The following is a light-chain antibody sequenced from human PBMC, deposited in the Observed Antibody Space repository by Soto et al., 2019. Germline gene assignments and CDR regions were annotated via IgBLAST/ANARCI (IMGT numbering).Light chain of an antibody. V-gene: IGKV3-11*01. CDR1: QSVSSY. J-gene: IGKJ4*01. Sequence: EIVLTQSPATLSLSPGERATLSCRASQSVSSYLAWYQQKPGQAPRLLIYDASNRSTGIPARFSGSVSGTDFTLTISSLEPEDFEVYYCPQRTNWPLTFGGGTKVEIK. CDR2: DAS. CDR3: PQRTNWPLT.